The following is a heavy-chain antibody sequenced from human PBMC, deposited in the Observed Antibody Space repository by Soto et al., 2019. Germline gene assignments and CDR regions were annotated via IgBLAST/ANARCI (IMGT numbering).Heavy chain of an antibody. CDR2: ISYSGNKK. CDR3: AKGPFIPVAVTPPGAFDM. Sequence: QVQLVESGGNVVQPGRSLRLSCAASGFIFRTYGMHWVRQAPGKGLEWVAVISYSGNKKAYADSVKGRFAISRDNSNNTLYLQIDSLTAADTAVYYCAKGPFIPVAVTPPGAFDMWGQGTMVTVSS. J-gene: IGHJ3*02. CDR1: GFIFRTYG. V-gene: IGHV3-30*18. D-gene: IGHD6-19*01.